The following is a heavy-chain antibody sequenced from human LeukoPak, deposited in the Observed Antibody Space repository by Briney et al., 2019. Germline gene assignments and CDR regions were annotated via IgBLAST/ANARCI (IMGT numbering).Heavy chain of an antibody. CDR2: IYYSGST. CDR3: ARGAGLGYCSSTSCPSGNWFDP. Sequence: SETLSLTCTVSGGSISSSSYYWGWIRQPPGKGLEWIGSIYYSGSTYYNPSLKSRVTISVDTSKNQFSLKLSSVTAADTAVYYCARGAGLGYCSSTSCPSGNWFDPWGQGTLVTVSS. CDR1: GGSISSSSYY. V-gene: IGHV4-39*07. J-gene: IGHJ5*02. D-gene: IGHD2-2*01.